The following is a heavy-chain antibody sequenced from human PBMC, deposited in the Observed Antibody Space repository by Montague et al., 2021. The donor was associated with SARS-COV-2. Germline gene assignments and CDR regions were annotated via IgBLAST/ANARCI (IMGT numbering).Heavy chain of an antibody. V-gene: IGHV4-59*03. CDR3: AGYDAWAYCGDECYRGWFDS. Sequence: SETLSLTCTLSFGSISSYYWSWIRQPPGKGPEWIGFIYYIGSTNYNPSLKRRVPISLDTSKNQFSLKLSSVTAADTAAYYCAGYDAWAYCGDECYRGWFDSWGQGTLVTVSS. CDR1: FGSISSYY. CDR2: IYYIGST. J-gene: IGHJ5*01. D-gene: IGHD2-21*01.